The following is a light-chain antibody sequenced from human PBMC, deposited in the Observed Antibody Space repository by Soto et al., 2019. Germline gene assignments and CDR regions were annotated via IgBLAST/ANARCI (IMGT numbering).Light chain of an antibody. Sequence: EIVLTQSPATLSLSPGERATLSCRASQSVSSSYLAWYQHTPGQAPRLLIYGTFSRATGIPDWFSGSGSATDFTLSISRLEPEDFGVYYCHQYGNSPLTFGQGTKVEIK. J-gene: IGKJ1*01. V-gene: IGKV3-20*01. CDR3: HQYGNSPLT. CDR1: QSVSSSY. CDR2: GTF.